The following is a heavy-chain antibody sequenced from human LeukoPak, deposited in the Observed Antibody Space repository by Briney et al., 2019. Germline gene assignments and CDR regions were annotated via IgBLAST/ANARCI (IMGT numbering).Heavy chain of an antibody. J-gene: IGHJ6*03. D-gene: IGHD3-22*01. CDR2: INWNGGST. CDR3: ARHYYDSSGYYHYYYYYYMDV. CDR1: GFTFDDYG. Sequence: PGGSLRLSCAASGFTFDDYGMRWVRQAPGKGVEWVSGINWNGGSTVYADSVKGRFTISRHNAKNSLYLQMNSLRAEDTALYYCARHYYDSSGYYHYYYYYYMDVWGKGTTVTVSS. V-gene: IGHV3-20*04.